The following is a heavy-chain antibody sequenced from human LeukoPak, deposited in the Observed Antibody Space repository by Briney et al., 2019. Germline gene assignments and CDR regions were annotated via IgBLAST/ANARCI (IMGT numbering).Heavy chain of an antibody. CDR1: GFSLSTTGVC. CDR3: ARSPNISSRDYGDYFDY. CDR2: TDWNDAK. V-gene: IGHV2-70*11. J-gene: IGHJ4*02. Sequence: RESGPALVKPTQTLTLTCTYSGFSLSTTGVCVTWIRQPPGKALEWLARTDWNDAKYYNRSLKTRLTISKDTSKDQVVLTMTNVDPLDTATYYCARSPNISSRDYGDYFDYWGQGTLVTVSS. D-gene: IGHD3-3*02.